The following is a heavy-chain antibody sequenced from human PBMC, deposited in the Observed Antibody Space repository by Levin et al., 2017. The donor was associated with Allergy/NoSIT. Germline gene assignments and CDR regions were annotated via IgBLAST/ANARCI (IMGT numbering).Heavy chain of an antibody. CDR2: MNPNSGNT. V-gene: IGHV1-8*01. J-gene: IGHJ6*02. CDR3: ARHSTRYYYDYGMDG. Sequence: GGSLRLSCKASGYTFTSYDINWVRQATGQGLEWMGWMNPNSGNTGYAQKFQGRVTMTRNTSISTAYMELSSLRSEDTAVYYCARHSTRYYYDYGMDGWGQGTTVTVS. CDR1: GYTFTSYD.